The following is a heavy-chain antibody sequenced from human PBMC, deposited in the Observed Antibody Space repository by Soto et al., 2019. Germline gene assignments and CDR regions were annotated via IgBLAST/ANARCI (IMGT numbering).Heavy chain of an antibody. D-gene: IGHD3-10*01. CDR3: ATERGVLSDAFDI. CDR2: TSYRSKWYN. V-gene: IGHV6-1*01. CDR1: GDSVSSNSAA. Sequence: QVPLQQSGPGLVKPSQTLSLTCAISGDSVSSNSAAWNWLRQSPSGGLEWLGRTSYRSKWYNDYVVSVQSRITINPDTSKNQFSLQLNTVTPEDTAVYYCATERGVLSDAFDIWGQGTVVTVSS. J-gene: IGHJ3*02.